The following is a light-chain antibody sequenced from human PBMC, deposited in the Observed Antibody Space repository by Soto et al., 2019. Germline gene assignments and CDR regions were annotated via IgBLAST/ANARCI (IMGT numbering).Light chain of an antibody. Sequence: QSALTQPASVSGSPGQSITISCTGTSSDVGGYNYVSWYQQYPGRAPKFIIYEVSHRPSGVSNRFSASKSGNTASLTISGLQAEDEADYYCSSYTSSSTIVFGTGTKVTVL. V-gene: IGLV2-14*01. CDR2: EVS. CDR1: SSDVGGYNY. J-gene: IGLJ1*01. CDR3: SSYTSSSTIV.